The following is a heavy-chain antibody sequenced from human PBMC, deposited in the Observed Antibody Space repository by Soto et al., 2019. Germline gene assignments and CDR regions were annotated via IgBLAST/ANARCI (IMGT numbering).Heavy chain of an antibody. CDR3: TRTTVTAYYYYYMDV. Sequence: GGSLRLSCAASGFTFSGSAMHWVRQASGKGLEWVGRIRSKANSYATAYAASVKGRFTISRDDSKNTAYLQMNSLKTEDTAVYYCTRTTVTAYYYYYMDVWGKGTTVTVSS. J-gene: IGHJ6*03. D-gene: IGHD2-21*02. V-gene: IGHV3-73*01. CDR2: IRSKANSYAT. CDR1: GFTFSGSA.